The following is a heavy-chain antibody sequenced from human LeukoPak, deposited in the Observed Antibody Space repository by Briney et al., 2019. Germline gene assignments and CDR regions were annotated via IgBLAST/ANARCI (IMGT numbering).Heavy chain of an antibody. Sequence: SETLSLTCAVYGGSFSGYYWSWIRQPPGKGLEWIGEINHSGSTNYNPSLKSRVTISVDTSKNQFSLKLSSVTAADTAVYYCARLSFDIVVVPAAHVWYYFDYWGQGTLVTVSS. CDR3: ARLSFDIVVVPAAHVWYYFDY. CDR1: GGSFSGYY. V-gene: IGHV4-34*01. J-gene: IGHJ4*02. D-gene: IGHD2-2*01. CDR2: INHSGST.